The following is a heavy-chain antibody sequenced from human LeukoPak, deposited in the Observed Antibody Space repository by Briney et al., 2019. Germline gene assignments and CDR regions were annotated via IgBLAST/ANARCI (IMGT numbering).Heavy chain of an antibody. CDR1: GGSFSGYY. J-gene: IGHJ4*02. D-gene: IGHD5-18*01. CDR3: ARGAQSKTWMQLWLPTQNFFDY. V-gene: IGHV4-34*01. CDR2: INHSGST. Sequence: SETLSLPCAVYGGSFSGYYWSWIRQPPGKGLEWIGEINHSGSTNYNPSLKSRVTISVDTSKNQFSLKLSSVTAADTAVYYCARGAQSKTWMQLWLPTQNFFDYWGQGTLVTVSS.